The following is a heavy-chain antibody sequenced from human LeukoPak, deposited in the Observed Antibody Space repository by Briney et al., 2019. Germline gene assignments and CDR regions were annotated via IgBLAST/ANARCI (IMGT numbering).Heavy chain of an antibody. CDR1: GFAFNTYW. CDR2: INSDGSST. J-gene: IGHJ6*02. V-gene: IGHV3-74*01. D-gene: IGHD3-3*01. CDR3: ARNKVDYDFWSGYYAGYYYGMDV. Sequence: GGSLRLSCAASGFAFNTYWLHWVRQVPGKGPVWVSLINSDGSSTGYADSVKGRFTISRDNAKNSLYLQMNSLRAEDTAVYYCARNKVDYDFWSGYYAGYYYGMDVWGQGTTVTVSS.